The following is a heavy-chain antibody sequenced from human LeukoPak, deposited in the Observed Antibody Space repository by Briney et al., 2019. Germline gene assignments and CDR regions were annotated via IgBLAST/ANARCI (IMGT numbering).Heavy chain of an antibody. CDR3: ARVATCYDFWSGYYVQGDFDY. Sequence: GASVKVSCKASGYTFTSYGISWVRQAPGQGLEWMGWISAYNGNTNYAQKLQGRVTMTTDTSTSTAYMELRSLRSDDTAVYYRARVATCYDFWSGYYVQGDFDYWGQGTLVTVSS. CDR1: GYTFTSYG. V-gene: IGHV1-18*01. D-gene: IGHD3-3*01. CDR2: ISAYNGNT. J-gene: IGHJ4*02.